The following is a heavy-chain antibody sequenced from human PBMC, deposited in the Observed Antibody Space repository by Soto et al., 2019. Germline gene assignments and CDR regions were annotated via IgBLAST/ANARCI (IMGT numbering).Heavy chain of an antibody. CDR1: GFTFSSYA. Sequence: GGSLRLSCAASGFTFSSYAMSWVRQAPGKGLEWVSAISGSGGSTYYADSVKGRFTISRDNSKNTLYLQMNSLRAEDTAVYYCAATRLRGWFGELLTDAFDIWGQGTMVTVSS. V-gene: IGHV3-23*01. CDR3: AATRLRGWFGELLTDAFDI. CDR2: ISGSGGST. D-gene: IGHD3-10*01. J-gene: IGHJ3*02.